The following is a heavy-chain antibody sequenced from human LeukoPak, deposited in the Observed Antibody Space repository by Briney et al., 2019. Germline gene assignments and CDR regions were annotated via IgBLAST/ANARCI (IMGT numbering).Heavy chain of an antibody. J-gene: IGHJ4*02. V-gene: IGHV1-8*01. Sequence: GASVKVSCEASGYTFTSYDINWVRQATGQGLEWMGWMNPNSGNTGYAQKFQGRVTMTRNTSISTAYMELSSLRSEDTAVYYCARAKLNLGGAFDYWGQGTLVTVSS. CDR1: GYTFTSYD. D-gene: IGHD4-23*01. CDR3: ARAKLNLGGAFDY. CDR2: MNPNSGNT.